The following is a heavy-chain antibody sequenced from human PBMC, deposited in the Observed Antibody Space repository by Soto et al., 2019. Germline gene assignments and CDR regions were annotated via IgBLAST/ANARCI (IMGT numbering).Heavy chain of an antibody. CDR1: GGSISSYY. Sequence: SETLSLTCTVSGGSISSYYWSWIRQPPGKGLEWIGYIYYSGSTNYNPSLKSRVTISVDTSKNQFSLKLSSVTAADTAVYYCARIAAAGYYYYYYYMDVWGKGTTVTVSS. V-gene: IGHV4-59*08. J-gene: IGHJ6*03. CDR3: ARIAAAGYYYYYYYMDV. CDR2: IYYSGST. D-gene: IGHD6-13*01.